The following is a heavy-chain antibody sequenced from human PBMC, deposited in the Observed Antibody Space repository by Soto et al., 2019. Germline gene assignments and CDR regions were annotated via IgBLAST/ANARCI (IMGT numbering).Heavy chain of an antibody. Sequence: SGPMLVNPAQTLTLTCTFSGFSLSTSGMCVSWIRQPQGKALEWLARIDWDDDKYYSTSLKTRLTISKDTSKNQVVLTMTNMDPVDTATYYCERGDYSGGYPVYWGQGTLVTVSS. CDR1: GFSLSTSGMC. D-gene: IGHD1-26*01. CDR3: ERGDYSGGYPVY. V-gene: IGHV2-70*11. CDR2: IDWDDDK. J-gene: IGHJ4*02.